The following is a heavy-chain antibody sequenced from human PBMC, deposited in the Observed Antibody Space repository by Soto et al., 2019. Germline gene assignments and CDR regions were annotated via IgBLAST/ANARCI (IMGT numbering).Heavy chain of an antibody. Sequence: SETLSLTCTVSGHSISSGSYWAWIRQPPGKGPEWIASIYHGGTTFYNPSLKSRITISVDTSNNQFSLKLTSVTAADTAVYYCARVHVMVVAGSTFDYWGHGTLVTVSS. CDR1: GHSISSGSY. CDR2: IYHGGTT. V-gene: IGHV4-38-2*02. D-gene: IGHD6-19*01. CDR3: ARVHVMVVAGSTFDY. J-gene: IGHJ4*01.